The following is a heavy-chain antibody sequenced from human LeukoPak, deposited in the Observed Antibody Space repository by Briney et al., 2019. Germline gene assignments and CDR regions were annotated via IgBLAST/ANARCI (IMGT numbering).Heavy chain of an antibody. V-gene: IGHV3-21*01. D-gene: IGHD5-24*01. CDR3: ARDEEMATITGYGMDV. CDR1: GFTFSSYS. Sequence: PGGSLRLSCAASGFTFSSYSMNWVRQAPGKGLEWVSSISSSSSYICYADSVKGRFTISRDNSKNTLYLQMNSLRAEDTAVYYCARDEEMATITGYGMDVWGQGTTVTVSS. CDR2: ISSSSSYI. J-gene: IGHJ6*02.